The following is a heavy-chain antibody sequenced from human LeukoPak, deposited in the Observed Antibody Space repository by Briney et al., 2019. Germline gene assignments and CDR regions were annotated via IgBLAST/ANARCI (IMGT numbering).Heavy chain of an antibody. Sequence: PSETLSLTCTVSGYSISSGYYWGWIRQPPGKGLERVGSIYHSGSTYYNPSLKSRVTISVDTSKNQFSLKLSSVTAADTAVYYCARAFYYDFLWFDPWGQGTLVTVSS. CDR1: GYSISSGYY. D-gene: IGHD3-3*01. V-gene: IGHV4-38-2*02. CDR3: ARAFYYDFLWFDP. CDR2: IYHSGST. J-gene: IGHJ5*02.